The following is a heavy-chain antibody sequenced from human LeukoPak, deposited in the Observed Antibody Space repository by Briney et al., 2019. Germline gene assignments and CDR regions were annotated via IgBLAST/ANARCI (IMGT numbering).Heavy chain of an antibody. Sequence: PSETLSLTCTVSGGSISSSSYYWGWIRQPPGKGLEWIGSIYYSGSTYYNPSLKSRVTISVDTSKNQFSLKLSSVTAADTAVYYCARTIAAAGTWDIYYYYYMDVWGKGTTVTVSS. J-gene: IGHJ6*03. V-gene: IGHV4-39*07. D-gene: IGHD6-13*01. CDR2: IYYSGST. CDR1: GGSISSSSYY. CDR3: ARTIAAAGTWDIYYYYYMDV.